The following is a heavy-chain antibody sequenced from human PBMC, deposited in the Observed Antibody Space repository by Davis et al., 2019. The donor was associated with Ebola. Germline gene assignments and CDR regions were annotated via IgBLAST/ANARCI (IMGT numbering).Heavy chain of an antibody. Sequence: SVKVSCKASGYTFTYRCLLWVRQAPGQAPEWMGWITPYNGNTNYAQKFRDRVTITRDGSLTVYMELSSLTSEDTAMYYCTRSPLDDSDTTFEVWGQGTMVTVSS. CDR2: ITPYNGNT. D-gene: IGHD3-22*01. CDR3: TRSPLDDSDTTFEV. V-gene: IGHV1-45*02. J-gene: IGHJ3*01. CDR1: GYTFTYRC.